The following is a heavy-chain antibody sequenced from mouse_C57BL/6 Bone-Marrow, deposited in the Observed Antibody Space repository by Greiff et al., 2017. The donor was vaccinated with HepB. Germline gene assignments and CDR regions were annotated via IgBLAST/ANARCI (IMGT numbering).Heavy chain of an antibody. V-gene: IGHV1-69*01. CDR2: IDPSDSYT. J-gene: IGHJ2*01. CDR1: GYTFTSYW. Sequence: QVQLQQPGAELVMPGASVKLSCKASGYTFTSYWMHWVKQRPGQGLEWIGEIDPSDSYTNYNQKFKGKSTLTVDKSSSTAYMQLSSLTSEDSAVYYCARGDEEANYDYGGQGNTLTVSS. D-gene: IGHD3-2*02. CDR3: ARGDEEANYDY.